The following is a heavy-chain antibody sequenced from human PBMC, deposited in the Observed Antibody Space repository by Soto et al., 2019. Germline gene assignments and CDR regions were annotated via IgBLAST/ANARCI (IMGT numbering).Heavy chain of an antibody. CDR2: ISSSATTM. D-gene: IGHD6-6*01. J-gene: IGHJ4*02. V-gene: IGHV3-11*01. Sequence: QVQLVESGGGLVKPGGSLRLSCAASGFTFGAYYMTWIRQAPGKGLEWISYISSSATTMYYADSVKGRFTISRDNAKKSLYLQMNSLRAEDTAVYYCARGGIVARPFDYWGQGTLVTVSS. CDR1: GFTFGAYY. CDR3: ARGGIVARPFDY.